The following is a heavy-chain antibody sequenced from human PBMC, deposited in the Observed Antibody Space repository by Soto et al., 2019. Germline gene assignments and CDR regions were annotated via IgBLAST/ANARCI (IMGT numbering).Heavy chain of an antibody. Sequence: QVQLVESGGGVVQPGRSLRLSCAASGFTFSSYAMHWVRQAPGKGLEWVAVISYDGSNKYYADSVKGRFTISRDNSKNXQYXHXTSLRAEDTAVYYCARAGCDGGSCYTLVGLRYGMDVWGQGTTVTVSS. V-gene: IGHV3-30-3*01. CDR2: ISYDGSNK. CDR3: ARAGCDGGSCYTLVGLRYGMDV. D-gene: IGHD2-15*01. J-gene: IGHJ6*02. CDR1: GFTFSSYA.